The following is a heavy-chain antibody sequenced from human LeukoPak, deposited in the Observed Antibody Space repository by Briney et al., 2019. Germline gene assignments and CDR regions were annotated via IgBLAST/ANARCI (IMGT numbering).Heavy chain of an antibody. Sequence: SETLSLTCTVSGGSISSSSYYWGWIRQPPGKGLEWIGSIYYSGSTYYNPSLKSRVTISVDTSKNQFSLKLSSVTAADTAVYYCARHRRGRYMVVVPAPPWDYGGKETLVTVSS. J-gene: IGHJ4*02. CDR3: ARHRRGRYMVVVPAPPWDY. CDR2: IYYSGST. V-gene: IGHV4-39*01. CDR1: GGSISSSSYY. D-gene: IGHD2-2*01.